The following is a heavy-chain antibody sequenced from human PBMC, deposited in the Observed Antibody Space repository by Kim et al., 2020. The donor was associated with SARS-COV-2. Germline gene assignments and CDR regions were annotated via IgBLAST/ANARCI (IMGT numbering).Heavy chain of an antibody. CDR2: IHTGGAT. J-gene: IGHJ5*02. V-gene: IGHV3-66*04. CDR3: ARHDWFDP. Sequence: GGSLRLSCAVSGFSVSGDYMNWVRQAPGKGLECVSVIHTGGATFYADSVKGRFTISRDSSKNTLYLQMNSLRVEDTAVYYCARHDWFDPWGRNPGHRLL. CDR1: GFSVSGDY.